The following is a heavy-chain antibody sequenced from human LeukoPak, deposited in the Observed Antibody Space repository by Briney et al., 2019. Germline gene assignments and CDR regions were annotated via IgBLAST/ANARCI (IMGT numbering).Heavy chain of an antibody. CDR3: ARGLKVDDYVWGSYRFYYYYGMDV. V-gene: IGHV3-30*19. Sequence: GGSLRLSCAASGFTFSSYGMHWVRQAPGKGLEWVAVISYDGSNKYYADSVKGRFTISRDNSKNTLYLQMNSLRAEDTAVYYCARGLKVDDYVWGSYRFYYYYGMDVWGQGTTVTVSS. CDR2: ISYDGSNK. J-gene: IGHJ6*02. CDR1: GFTFSSYG. D-gene: IGHD3-16*02.